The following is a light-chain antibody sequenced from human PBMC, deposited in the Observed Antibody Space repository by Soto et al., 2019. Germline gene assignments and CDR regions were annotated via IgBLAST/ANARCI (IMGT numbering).Light chain of an antibody. CDR3: QQYGSAPNA. CDR1: SRVSSSS. J-gene: IGKJ3*01. V-gene: IGKV3-20*01. Sequence: IALPQSRGTLSSSPGARTTLSCMASSRVSSSSLAWYQQKPGQAPRLLIYGASSRATGIPDRFSGSGSGTDFTLTISRLEPEESAVYYCQQYGSAPNAFGPGTKVDIK. CDR2: GAS.